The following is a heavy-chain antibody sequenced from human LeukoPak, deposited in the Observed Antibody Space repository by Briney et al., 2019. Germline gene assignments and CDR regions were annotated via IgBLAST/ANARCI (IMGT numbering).Heavy chain of an antibody. CDR3: AKGMGFLEWLTFVY. V-gene: IGHV3-15*01. CDR2: IKSNADGGTI. CDR1: GFTFINAY. D-gene: IGHD3-3*01. J-gene: IGHJ4*02. Sequence: PGGSLRLSCAASGFTFINAYMSWVRQAPGKGLEWVGRIKSNADGGTIDYGAPVQGRFTISRDDSKNTLYLQMNSLRAEDTAVHYCAKGMGFLEWLTFVYWGQGTLVTVSS.